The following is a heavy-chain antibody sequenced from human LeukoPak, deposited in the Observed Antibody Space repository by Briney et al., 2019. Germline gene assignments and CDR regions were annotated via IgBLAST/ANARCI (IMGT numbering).Heavy chain of an antibody. V-gene: IGHV1-18*04. CDR1: GYTFTGYY. D-gene: IGHD2-2*01. CDR3: ARVVPAARGYFQH. CDR2: ISAYNGNT. Sequence: ASVKLSCKASGYTFTGYYMHWVRHAPGQGLEWMGWISAYNGNTNYAQKLQGRVTMTTDTSTSTAYMELRSLRSDDTAVYYCARVVPAARGYFQHWGQGTLVTVSS. J-gene: IGHJ1*01.